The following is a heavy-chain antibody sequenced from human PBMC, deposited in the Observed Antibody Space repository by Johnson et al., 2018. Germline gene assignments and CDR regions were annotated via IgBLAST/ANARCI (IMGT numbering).Heavy chain of an antibody. CDR1: GFSFSHYG. D-gene: IGHD6-13*01. CDR2: ISSDGSDK. V-gene: IGHV3-30*19. CDR3: ARRQQGVHGVDV. J-gene: IGHJ6*02. Sequence: VQLLESGGGVVQPGRSLRLSCAASGFSFSHYGMHWVCQAPGTGLEWVAVISSDGSDKFYADSVKGRFIISKDNSKNTLDLKMNSLRAEDTAVYYCARRQQGVHGVDVWGQGTTVTVSS.